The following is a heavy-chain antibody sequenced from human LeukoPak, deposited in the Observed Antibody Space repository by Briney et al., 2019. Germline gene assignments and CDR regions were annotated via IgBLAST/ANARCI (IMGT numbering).Heavy chain of an antibody. J-gene: IGHJ4*02. V-gene: IGHV1-18*01. CDR1: GGTFSSYA. D-gene: IGHD3-3*01. CDR3: ARADDWYLFDY. CDR2: ISAYNGNT. Sequence: ASVKVSCKASGGTFSSYAISWVRQAPGQGLEWMGWISAYNGNTNYAQKFQGRVTMTTEKSTSTAYMELRSLRSDDTAVYYCARADDWYLFDYWGQGTLVTVSS.